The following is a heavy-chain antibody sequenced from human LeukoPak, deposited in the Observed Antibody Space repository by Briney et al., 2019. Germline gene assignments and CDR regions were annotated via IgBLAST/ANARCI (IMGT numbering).Heavy chain of an antibody. CDR1: GYSLSKVS. J-gene: IGHJ4*02. Sequence: ASVKVSCKVSGYSLSKVSIYWVRQAPEKGLEWMGGFDPDVGERPYAQKFKGRLTMTEDTSTDTAYMELTSLRSDDTAVYYCARDNYGIGDYWGQGTLVTVSS. D-gene: IGHD4-11*01. CDR3: ARDNYGIGDY. CDR2: FDPDVGER. V-gene: IGHV1-24*01.